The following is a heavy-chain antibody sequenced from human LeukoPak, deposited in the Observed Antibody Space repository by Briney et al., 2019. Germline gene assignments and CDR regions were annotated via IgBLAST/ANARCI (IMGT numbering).Heavy chain of an antibody. Sequence: GGSLRLSCTASGFTFGDYAMSWFRQAPGKGLEWVSATSGSGGSTYYADSVKGRFTISRDNSKNTLYLQMNSLRAEDTAVYYCAKDPMGVGATRDFDYWGQGTLVTVSS. D-gene: IGHD1-26*01. CDR1: GFTFGDYA. CDR3: AKDPMGVGATRDFDY. CDR2: TSGSGGST. V-gene: IGHV3-23*01. J-gene: IGHJ4*02.